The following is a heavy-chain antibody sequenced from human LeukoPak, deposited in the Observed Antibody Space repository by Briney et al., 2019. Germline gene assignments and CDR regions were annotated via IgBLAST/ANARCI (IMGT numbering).Heavy chain of an antibody. Sequence: PGGSLRLSCAASGFTFSSYAMSWVRQAPGKGLEWVSAISSSSSTIYYADSVKGRFTISRDNAKNSLYLQMNNLRAEDTAVYYCARDSSPDYWGQGTLVTVSS. D-gene: IGHD6-13*01. CDR1: GFTFSSYA. CDR2: ISSSSSTI. J-gene: IGHJ4*02. V-gene: IGHV3-48*01. CDR3: ARDSSPDY.